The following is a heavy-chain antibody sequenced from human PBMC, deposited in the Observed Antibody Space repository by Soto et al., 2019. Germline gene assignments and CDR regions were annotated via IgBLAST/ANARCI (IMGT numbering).Heavy chain of an antibody. V-gene: IGHV3-23*01. CDR1: GFSFSSCA. D-gene: IGHD6-13*01. Sequence: EVQLLESGGGLIQPGGSLRLSCAASGFSFSSCAMSWVRQAPGKGLEWVSVISGSGRSTDYADSVKGRFTMSRDNSKNMVFLQMNRLSAEDTAVYYCAKHTLFSDSWYEDYWGQGTLVTVSS. J-gene: IGHJ4*02. CDR3: AKHTLFSDSWYEDY. CDR2: ISGSGRST.